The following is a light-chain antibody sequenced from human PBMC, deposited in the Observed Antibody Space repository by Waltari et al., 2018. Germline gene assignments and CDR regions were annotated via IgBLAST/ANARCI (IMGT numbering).Light chain of an antibody. J-gene: IGLJ2*01. V-gene: IGLV2-11*01. CDR2: DVN. CDR1: SSDVGGYNY. CDR3: CSYAGSYILV. Sequence: QSALTQPRSVSGSPGQSVTISCTGTSSDVGGYNYVSGYQQHPGKDPKLMIYDVNKRPSGVPDRFSGSKSGNTASLTISGLQAEDEADFYCCSYAGSYILVFGGGTKLTVL.